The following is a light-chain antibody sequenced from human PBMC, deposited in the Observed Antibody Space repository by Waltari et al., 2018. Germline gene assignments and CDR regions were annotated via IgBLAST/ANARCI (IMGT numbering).Light chain of an antibody. Sequence: SVLYSSNNENYLAWYQQKPGQPPKLLIYWASTRESGVPDRFSGSVSGTDFTLTISSLQAEDVAVYYCQHYYSPPWTFGQGTKVEIK. J-gene: IGKJ1*01. CDR2: WAS. CDR3: QHYYSPPWT. V-gene: IGKV4-1*01. CDR1: SVLYSSNNENY.